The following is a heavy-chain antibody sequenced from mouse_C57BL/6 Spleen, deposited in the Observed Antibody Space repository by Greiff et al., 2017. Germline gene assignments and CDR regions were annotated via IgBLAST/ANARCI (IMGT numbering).Heavy chain of an antibody. CDR1: GYTFTSYW. J-gene: IGHJ2*01. D-gene: IGHD2-5*01. V-gene: IGHV1-69*01. Sequence: QVQLQQPGAELVMPGASVKLSCKASGYTFTSYWMHWVKQRPGQGLEWIGEIDPSDSYTNYNQKFKGKSTLTVDKSSSTAYMQLSSLTSEDSAVYYCARDYSNFQYYFDYWGQGTTLTVSS. CDR2: IDPSDSYT. CDR3: ARDYSNFQYYFDY.